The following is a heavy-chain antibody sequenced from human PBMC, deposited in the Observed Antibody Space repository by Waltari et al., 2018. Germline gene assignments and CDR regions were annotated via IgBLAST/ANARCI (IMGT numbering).Heavy chain of an antibody. V-gene: IGHV3-30*18. CDR3: AKEQGGHSEIDY. J-gene: IGHJ4*02. CDR1: GFTFSSYG. Sequence: QVQLVESGGGVVQPGGSLRLSCAASGFTFSSYGMHWVRQAPGKGLEWVAVISYDGNEQYYAYSVKGRFTISRDFSTNTVYLQMNSLRREDTAVYYCAKEQGGHSEIDYWGQGTLVTVSS. CDR2: ISYDGNEQ. D-gene: IGHD2-21*02.